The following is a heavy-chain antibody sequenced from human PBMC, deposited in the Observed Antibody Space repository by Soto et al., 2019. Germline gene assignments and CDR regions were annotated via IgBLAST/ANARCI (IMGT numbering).Heavy chain of an antibody. CDR1: GFTVSSNY. J-gene: IGHJ6*03. D-gene: IGHD6-25*01. V-gene: IGHV3-66*01. CDR2: IYSGGST. Sequence: PGGSLRLSCAASGFTVSSNYMSWVRQAPGKGLEWVSVIYSGGSTYSADSVKGRFSISRDNSKNTLFLQMNSLRAEDTAVYYCAGTQGRGTSHYYYYMDVWGKGTTVTVSS. CDR3: AGTQGRGTSHYYYYMDV.